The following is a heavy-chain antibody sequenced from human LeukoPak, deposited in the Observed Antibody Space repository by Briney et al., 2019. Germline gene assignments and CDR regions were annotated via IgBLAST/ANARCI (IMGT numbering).Heavy chain of an antibody. CDR3: ASSGYYDYVWGSQSDY. CDR2: INHSGST. Sequence: SETLSLTCAVYGGSFSGYYWSWIRQPPGKGLEWIGEINHSGSTNYNPSLKSRVTISVDTSKNQFSLKLSSVTAADTAVYYCASSGYYDYVWGSQSDYWGQGTLVTVSS. D-gene: IGHD3-16*01. J-gene: IGHJ4*02. V-gene: IGHV4-34*01. CDR1: GGSFSGYY.